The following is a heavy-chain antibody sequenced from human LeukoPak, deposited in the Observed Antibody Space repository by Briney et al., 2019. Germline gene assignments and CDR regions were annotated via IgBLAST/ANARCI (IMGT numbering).Heavy chain of an antibody. V-gene: IGHV4-59*08. D-gene: IGHD6-6*01. Sequence: SETLSLTCTVSGGSISSYYWSWIRQPPGKGLEWIGYIYYSGSSNYSPSLKSRVTISVDTSKNQIFLKVNSVTAADTAVYYCARHFVDSSSSRGDVFDIWGQGTMVTVSA. CDR2: IYYSGSS. CDR1: GGSISSYY. CDR3: ARHFVDSSSSRGDVFDI. J-gene: IGHJ3*02.